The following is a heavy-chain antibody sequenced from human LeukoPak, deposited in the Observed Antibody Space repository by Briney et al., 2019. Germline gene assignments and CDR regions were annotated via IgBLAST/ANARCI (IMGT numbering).Heavy chain of an antibody. D-gene: IGHD5-18*01. CDR2: ISYDGSNK. Sequence: PGGSLRLSCAASGFTFSSYAMHWVRQAPGKELEWVAVISYDGSNKYYADSVKGRFTISRDNSKNTLYLQMNSLRAEDTAVYYCARDDNTAMVPLDYWGQGTLVTVSS. CDR3: ARDDNTAMVPLDY. J-gene: IGHJ4*02. V-gene: IGHV3-30*04. CDR1: GFTFSSYA.